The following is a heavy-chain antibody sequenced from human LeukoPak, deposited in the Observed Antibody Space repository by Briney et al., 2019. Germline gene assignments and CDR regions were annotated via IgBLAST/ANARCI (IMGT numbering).Heavy chain of an antibody. D-gene: IGHD4-11*01. CDR1: GGSISSYY. CDR2: IYTSGST. CDR3: ARLSRTVTTEYYYYYMDV. J-gene: IGHJ6*03. Sequence: SETLSLTCTVSGGSISSYYWSWIRQPPGKGLEWIGYIYTSGSTNYNPSLKSRVTISVDTSKNQFSLKLSSVTAADTAVYYCARLSRTVTTEYYYYYMDVWGKGTTVTVSS. V-gene: IGHV4-4*09.